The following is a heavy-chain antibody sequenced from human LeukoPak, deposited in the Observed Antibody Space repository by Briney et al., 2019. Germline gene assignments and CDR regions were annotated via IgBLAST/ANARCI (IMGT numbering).Heavy chain of an antibody. V-gene: IGHV3-30-3*01. CDR3: ARDPFSRASDYYDSSGYLDY. CDR2: ISYDGSNK. Sequence: PGGSLRLSCAASGFTFSSYAMHWVRQAPGKGLEWVAVISYDGSNKYYADSVKGRFTISRDNSKNTLYLQMNSLRAEDTAVYYCARDPFSRASDYYDSSGYLDYWGQGTLVTVSS. J-gene: IGHJ4*02. CDR1: GFTFSSYA. D-gene: IGHD3-22*01.